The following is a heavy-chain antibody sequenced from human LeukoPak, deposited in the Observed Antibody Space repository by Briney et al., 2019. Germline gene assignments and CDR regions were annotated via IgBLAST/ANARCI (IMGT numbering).Heavy chain of an antibody. Sequence: PGGSLRLSCVTSGFTFSTYAMNWFRQAPGKGLEWVGFIRSKTYGGTTEYAASVKGRFTISRDDSKSIAYLQMNSLKTEDTAVYYCTRDRVGLWWFNWGQGTLVTVSS. CDR3: TRDRVGLWWFN. CDR2: IRSKTYGGTT. J-gene: IGHJ4*02. CDR1: GFTFSTYA. V-gene: IGHV3-49*03. D-gene: IGHD2-21*01.